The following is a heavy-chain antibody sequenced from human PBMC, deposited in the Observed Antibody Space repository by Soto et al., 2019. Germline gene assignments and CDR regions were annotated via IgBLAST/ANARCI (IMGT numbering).Heavy chain of an antibody. CDR1: GGSFSGYY. V-gene: IGHV4-34*01. Sequence: ASETLSLTCAVYGGSFSGYYWSWIRQPPGKGLEWIGEINHSGSTNYNPSLKSRVTISVDTSKNQFSLKLSSVTAADTAVYYCARARITIFGVVIKDAFDIWGQGTMVTVSS. J-gene: IGHJ3*02. D-gene: IGHD3-3*01. CDR3: ARARITIFGVVIKDAFDI. CDR2: INHSGST.